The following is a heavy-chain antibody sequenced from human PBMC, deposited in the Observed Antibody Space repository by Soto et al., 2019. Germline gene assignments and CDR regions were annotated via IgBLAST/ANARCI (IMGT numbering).Heavy chain of an antibody. D-gene: IGHD2-8*01. J-gene: IGHJ5*02. CDR2: IIPILGTA. CDR1: GGTFSSYA. Sequence: SVKVSCKASGGTFSSYAISWVRQAPGQGLEWMGWIIPILGTANYAQKFQDRVTITRNESTGTAYIDLSSLRSEDTAVYYCARVMSNGHSDLWGQGTLVTV. V-gene: IGHV1-69*05. CDR3: ARVMSNGHSDL.